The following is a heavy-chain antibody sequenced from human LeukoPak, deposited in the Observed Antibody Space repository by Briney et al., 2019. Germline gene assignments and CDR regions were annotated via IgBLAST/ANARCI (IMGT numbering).Heavy chain of an antibody. CDR1: GYTFTDYY. CDR3: ARDTSLYSSDYYYYYGMDV. CDR2: INPNSGGT. V-gene: IGHV1-2*02. J-gene: IGHJ6*02. Sequence: GASVKVSCKASGYTFTDYYMHWLRQAPGHGLEWMGGINPNSGGTNYAQKFQGRVTMTRDTSISTAYMELSRLRSDDTAVYYCARDTSLYSSDYYYYYGMDVWGQGTTVTVSS. D-gene: IGHD2-21*01.